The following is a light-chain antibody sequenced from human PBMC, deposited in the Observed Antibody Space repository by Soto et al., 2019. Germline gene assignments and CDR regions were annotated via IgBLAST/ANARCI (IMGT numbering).Light chain of an antibody. V-gene: IGKV1-5*01. J-gene: IGKJ2*01. CDR2: DAS. Sequence: DIQMTQSPSTLSASVGDRVTITCRASQSISSWLAWYQQKPGKDPKLLIYDASSLESGVSSRLSGSGSGTEFTLTISSLQPDDFETYFCQQYNSYPYTYGQGTKLEIK. CDR1: QSISSW. CDR3: QQYNSYPYT.